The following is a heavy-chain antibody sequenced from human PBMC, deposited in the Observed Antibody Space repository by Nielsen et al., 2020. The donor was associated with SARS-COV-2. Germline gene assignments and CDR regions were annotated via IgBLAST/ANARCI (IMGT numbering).Heavy chain of an antibody. J-gene: IGHJ4*02. CDR2: INPSGGST. V-gene: IGHV1-46*01. CDR1: GYTFTSYY. Sequence: ASVKVSCKASGYTFTSYYMHWVRQAPGQGLEWMGIINPSGGSTSYAQKFQGRVTMTRVTSTSTVYMELSSLRSEDTAVYYCARVSKNWAARPFSFDYWGQGTLVTVSS. D-gene: IGHD6-6*01. CDR3: ARVSKNWAARPFSFDY.